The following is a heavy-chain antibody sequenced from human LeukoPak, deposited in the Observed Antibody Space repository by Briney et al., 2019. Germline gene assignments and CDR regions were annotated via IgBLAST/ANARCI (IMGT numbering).Heavy chain of an antibody. CDR2: IRYDGNNK. Sequence: GGSLRLSCAASGFTFSSYGMHWVRQAPGKGLEWVAFIRYDGNNKYYADSVKGRFTISRDNSKNTLYLQMNSLRAEDTAVYYCAKAGEPHCSSTSCYRMGYFDYWGQGTLVTVSS. CDR1: GFTFSSYG. J-gene: IGHJ4*02. CDR3: AKAGEPHCSSTSCYRMGYFDY. V-gene: IGHV3-30*02. D-gene: IGHD2-2*02.